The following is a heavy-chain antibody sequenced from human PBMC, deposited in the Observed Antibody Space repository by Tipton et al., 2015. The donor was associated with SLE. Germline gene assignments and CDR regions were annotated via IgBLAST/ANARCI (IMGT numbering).Heavy chain of an antibody. D-gene: IGHD2-2*01. Sequence: TLSLTCTVSGGSISSGDYFWSWIRQHPGKGLEWIGYIFYTGSTYYNPSLKSRVTISVDMSKNQFSLKLTSVTAADTAVYYCATSPLTLWGQGTLVTVSP. CDR2: IFYTGST. J-gene: IGHJ4*02. CDR3: ATSPLTL. V-gene: IGHV4-31*03. CDR1: GGSISSGDYF.